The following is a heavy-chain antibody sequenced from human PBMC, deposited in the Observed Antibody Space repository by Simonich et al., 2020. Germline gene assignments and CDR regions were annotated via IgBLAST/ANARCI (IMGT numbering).Heavy chain of an antibody. CDR3: ARDVDTAMVFDY. V-gene: IGHV3-21*01. CDR1: GFTFSRYS. D-gene: IGHD5-18*01. Sequence: EVQLVESGGGLVKPGGSLRLSCAASGFTFSRYSMNWVRQAPGKGLEWVSSISSSSSYIYYADSVKGRFTISRDNAKNSLYLQMNSLRAEDTAVYYCARDVDTAMVFDYWGQGTLVTVSS. J-gene: IGHJ4*02. CDR2: ISSSSSYI.